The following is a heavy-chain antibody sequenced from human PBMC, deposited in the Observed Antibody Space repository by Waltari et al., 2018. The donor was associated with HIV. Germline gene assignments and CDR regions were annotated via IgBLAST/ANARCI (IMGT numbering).Heavy chain of an antibody. CDR2: LNTGNGVT. CDR3: ARLGAQYP. D-gene: IGHD1-26*01. V-gene: IGHV1-3*04. J-gene: IGHJ5*02. CDR1: GYSFRNYA. Sequence: QVHLVQSGAEVKKPGASVRISCKASGYSFRNYAIHWVRQAPGQRLEWMGWLNTGNGVTKYSQNFQGRVSFISDISASTAYMELRSLKSEDTGVYYCARLGAQYPWGQGTLVIVSS.